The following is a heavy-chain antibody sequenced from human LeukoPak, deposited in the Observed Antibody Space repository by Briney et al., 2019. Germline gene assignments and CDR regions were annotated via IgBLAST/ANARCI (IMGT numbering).Heavy chain of an antibody. CDR1: GGTFSSYA. CDR3: ARMGGNFDS. D-gene: IGHD3-16*01. J-gene: IGHJ4*02. CDR2: IIPIFDTA. V-gene: IGHV1-69*05. Sequence: GASVKVSCKASGGTFSSYAISWVRQAPGQALEWMRRIIPIFDTANYEQKLKARVTITTDESTSTDYMELSSLRSEDTAVYYCARMGGNFDSWGQGTLVPVSS.